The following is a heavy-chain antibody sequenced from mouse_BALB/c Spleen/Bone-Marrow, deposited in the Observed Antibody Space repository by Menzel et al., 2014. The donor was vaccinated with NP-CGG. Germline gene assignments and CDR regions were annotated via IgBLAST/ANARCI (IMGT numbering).Heavy chain of an antibody. CDR1: GFTLSSYG. V-gene: IGHV5-6-3*01. CDR2: INNNGGST. J-gene: IGHJ1*01. CDR3: ARVYGWYFDV. D-gene: IGHD1-1*01. Sequence: EVKLVESGGGLVQPGGSLKLSCVASGFTLSSYGMSWVRQTPDKRLELVATINNNGGSTYYPDSVKGQFTISRDNAKNTPYLQMSSLKSEDTAMYCCARVYGWYFDVWGAGTTVTVSS.